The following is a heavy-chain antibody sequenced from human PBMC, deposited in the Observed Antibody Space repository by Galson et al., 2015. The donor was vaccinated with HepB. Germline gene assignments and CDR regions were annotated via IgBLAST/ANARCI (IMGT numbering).Heavy chain of an antibody. Sequence: QSRAEVKKPGESLKISCKGSGYSFTSYWIGWVRQMPGKGLEWMGIIYPGDSDTRYSPSFQGQVTISADKSISTAYLQWSSLKASDTAMYYCASPDIVGAAHGAFDIWGQGTMVTVSS. J-gene: IGHJ3*02. V-gene: IGHV5-51*01. CDR3: ASPDIVGAAHGAFDI. CDR1: GYSFTSYW. D-gene: IGHD1-26*01. CDR2: IYPGDSDT.